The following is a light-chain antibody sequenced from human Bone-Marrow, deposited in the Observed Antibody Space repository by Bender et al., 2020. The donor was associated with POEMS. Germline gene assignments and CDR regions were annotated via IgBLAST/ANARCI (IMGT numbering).Light chain of an antibody. CDR1: NIGTKS. Sequence: YVLTQPPSVSVAPGQTASIPCGGDNIGTKSVHWYQQRPGRAPVLVIYDDVDRPPGVPERVSGSKSGNTSTLIISRVESGDDADYYCQVWDSSTDHRVFGGGTKLTVL. CDR3: QVWDSSTDHRV. J-gene: IGLJ3*02. V-gene: IGLV3-21*02. CDR2: DDV.